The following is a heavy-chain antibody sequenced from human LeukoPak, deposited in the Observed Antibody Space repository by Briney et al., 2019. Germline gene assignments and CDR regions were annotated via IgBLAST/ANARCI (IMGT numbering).Heavy chain of an antibody. J-gene: IGHJ6*03. CDR2: MNPNSGNI. D-gene: IGHD6-13*01. Sequence: ASVKVSCKASGYTFTSYDINWVRQATGQGLEWMGWMNPNSGNIGYAQKFQGRVTMTRNTSISTAYMELSSLRSEDTAVYYCARGLRTTAAAGRRDYYYYMDVWGKGTTVTVSS. CDR3: ARGLRTTAAAGRRDYYYYMDV. CDR1: GYTFTSYD. V-gene: IGHV1-8*01.